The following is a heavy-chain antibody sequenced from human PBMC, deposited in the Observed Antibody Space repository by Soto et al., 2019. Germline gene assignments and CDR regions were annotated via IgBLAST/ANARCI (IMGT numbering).Heavy chain of an antibody. CDR1: GGSCSGYD. J-gene: IGHJ4*02. CDR2: INHSGST. V-gene: IGHV4-34*01. D-gene: IGHD3-3*01. CDR3: ARVPSGDYDFWSGYYSPGHFDY. Sequence: SETLSLTSAVDGGSCSGYDGSWIRQPPGKGLEWIGEINHSGSTNYNPSLKSRVTISVDTSKNQFSLKLSSVTAADTAVYYCARVPSGDYDFWSGYYSPGHFDYWGQGTLVTVSS.